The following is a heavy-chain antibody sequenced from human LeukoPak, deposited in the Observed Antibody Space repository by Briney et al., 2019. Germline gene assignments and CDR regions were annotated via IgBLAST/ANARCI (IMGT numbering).Heavy chain of an antibody. V-gene: IGHV3-33*01. CDR3: ARELYDYVWGSYRAHDAFDI. Sequence: PGGSLRLSCAASGFTFSSYGMHWVRQAPGKGLEWVAVIWCDGSNKYYADSVKGRFTISRDNSKNTLYLQMNSLRAEDTAVYYCARELYDYVWGSYRAHDAFDIWGQGTMVTVSS. CDR1: GFTFSSYG. CDR2: IWCDGSNK. J-gene: IGHJ3*02. D-gene: IGHD3-16*02.